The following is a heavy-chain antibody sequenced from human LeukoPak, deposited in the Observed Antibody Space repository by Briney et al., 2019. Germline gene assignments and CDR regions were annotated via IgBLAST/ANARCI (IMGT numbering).Heavy chain of an antibody. CDR1: GGSISSYY. CDR2: IYYSGST. CDR3: ARNPYSSSWAWFDP. J-gene: IGHJ5*02. Sequence: SETLSLTCTVSGGSISSYYWSWIRQPPGKGLEWIGYIYYSGSTNYNPSLKSRVTISVDTSKNQFSLKLSSVTAADTAVYYCARNPYSSSWAWFDPWGQGTLVTVSS. V-gene: IGHV4-59*01. D-gene: IGHD6-13*01.